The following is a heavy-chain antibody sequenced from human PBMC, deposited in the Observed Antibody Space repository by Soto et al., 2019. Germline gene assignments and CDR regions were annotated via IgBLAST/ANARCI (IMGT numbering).Heavy chain of an antibody. CDR3: ARESRYCSGGSCYFLPGIDY. V-gene: IGHV1-69*13. Sequence: GASVKVSCKASGYTFTRSGISWVRQAPGQGLEWMGGIIPIFGTANYAQKFQGRVTITADESTSTAYMELSSLRSEDTAVYYCARESRYCSGGSCYFLPGIDYWGQGTLVTVSS. J-gene: IGHJ4*02. CDR2: IIPIFGTA. D-gene: IGHD2-15*01. CDR1: GYTFTRSG.